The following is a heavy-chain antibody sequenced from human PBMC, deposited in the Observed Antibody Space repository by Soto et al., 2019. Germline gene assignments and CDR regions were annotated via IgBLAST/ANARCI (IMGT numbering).Heavy chain of an antibody. CDR3: ARDSHYDILTGQPSSESYYYYMDV. J-gene: IGHJ6*03. Sequence: SETLSLTCTVSGGSISSYYWSWIRQPPGKGLEWIGYIYYSGSTNYNPSLKSRVTISVDTSKNQFSLKLSSVTAADTAVYYCARDSHYDILTGQPSSESYYYYMDVWGKGTTVTVSS. V-gene: IGHV4-59*01. D-gene: IGHD3-9*01. CDR1: GGSISSYY. CDR2: IYYSGST.